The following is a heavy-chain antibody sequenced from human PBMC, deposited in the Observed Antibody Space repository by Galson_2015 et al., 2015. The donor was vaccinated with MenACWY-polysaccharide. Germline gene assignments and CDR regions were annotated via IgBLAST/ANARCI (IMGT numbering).Heavy chain of an antibody. CDR1: GFTFSSYW. J-gene: IGHJ3*02. Sequence: SLRLSCAASGFTFSSYWMNWVRHAPGKGLVWVPRINSDGSTSYADSVKGRFTMSRDNAKNTVYLQMNSLRAEDTAVYYCVREGENAVAGTLDIWGQGTMVTVSS. D-gene: IGHD6-19*01. CDR2: INSDGST. V-gene: IGHV3-74*01. CDR3: VREGENAVAGTLDI.